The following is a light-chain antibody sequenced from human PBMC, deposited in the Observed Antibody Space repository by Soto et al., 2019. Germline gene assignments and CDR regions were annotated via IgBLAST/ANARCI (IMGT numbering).Light chain of an antibody. CDR3: QSYDGSLSGWV. CDR1: SSDIGIYKY. Sequence: QSVLTQPASVSGSPGQSIAISCTGSSSDIGIYKYVSWYQQHPGKVPKLIIYEVTNRPSGVSNRFSGSKSGNTASLTISGLQAEDEADYYCQSYDGSLSGWVFGGGTKLTVL. J-gene: IGLJ3*02. V-gene: IGLV2-14*01. CDR2: EVT.